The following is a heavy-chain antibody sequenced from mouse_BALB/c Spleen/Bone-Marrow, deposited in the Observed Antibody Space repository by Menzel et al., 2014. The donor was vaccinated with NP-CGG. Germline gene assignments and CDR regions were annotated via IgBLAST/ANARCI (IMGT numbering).Heavy chain of an antibody. V-gene: IGHV5-9-2*01. Sequence: EVKLVESGGGLVKSGGSLKLSCAASGFTFNSYGMSWVRQTPEKRLEWVATISGGGSYTFYPDSVKGRSTISRDNAKSNLYQQLSSLRSEDTALYYCARHAYYDQTEVSFVYWGQGTLVTVSA. D-gene: IGHD2-4*01. J-gene: IGHJ3*01. CDR2: ISGGGSYT. CDR3: ARHAYYDQTEVSFVY. CDR1: GFTFNSYG.